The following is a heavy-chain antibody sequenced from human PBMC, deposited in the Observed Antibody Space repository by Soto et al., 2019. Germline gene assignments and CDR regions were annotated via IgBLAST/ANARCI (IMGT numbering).Heavy chain of an antibody. D-gene: IGHD3-22*01. Sequence: EVQLVESGGGLVKPGGSLRLSCAASGFTFSNAWMNWVRQAPGKGLEWVGRIKSKTDGGTTDYAAPVKGRFTISRDDSKNTLYLQMNSPKTEDTAVYYCTTFPQTYYYDSSGYYLGDYWGQGTLVTVSS. CDR3: TTFPQTYYYDSSGYYLGDY. CDR2: IKSKTDGGTT. V-gene: IGHV3-15*07. J-gene: IGHJ4*02. CDR1: GFTFSNAW.